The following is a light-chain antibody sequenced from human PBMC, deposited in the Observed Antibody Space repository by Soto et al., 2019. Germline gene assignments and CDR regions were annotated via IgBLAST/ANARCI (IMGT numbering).Light chain of an antibody. CDR2: STN. CDR3: LLYYGGSHLV. V-gene: IGLV7-43*01. J-gene: IGLJ2*01. CDR1: TGAVTSHNW. Sequence: QTVVTQEPSMNVSPGATVTLTCGSSTGAVTSHNWPNWFQKKPGQAPRPLIYSTNNRHSWTPARFSGSLFGGKAALTLSGAQPEDEADYFCLLYYGGSHLVFGGGTKLTVL.